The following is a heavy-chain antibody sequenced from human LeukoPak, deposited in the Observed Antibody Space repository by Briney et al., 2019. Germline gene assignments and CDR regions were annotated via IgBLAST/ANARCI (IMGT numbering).Heavy chain of an antibody. CDR1: GGSISSYY. V-gene: IGHV4-4*07. CDR2: FYTSGST. D-gene: IGHD6-19*01. Sequence: SETLSLTCTVSGGSISSYYWSWIRPPAGKGLEWIGRFYTSGSTNYNPSLKSRVTMSVDTSKNQFSLKLSSVTAADTAVYYCARDRESSGWSDGYDIWGQGTMVTVSS. CDR3: ARDRESSGWSDGYDI. J-gene: IGHJ3*02.